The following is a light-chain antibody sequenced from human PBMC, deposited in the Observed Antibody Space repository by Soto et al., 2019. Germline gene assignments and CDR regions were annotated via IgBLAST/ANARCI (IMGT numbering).Light chain of an antibody. V-gene: IGLV1-47*01. CDR1: SSNIGSNY. CDR3: AAWDDSLSGVV. J-gene: IGLJ2*01. CDR2: RNS. Sequence: QTVVTQPPSASGTPGQRVTISCSGSSSNIGSNYVYWYQQLPGTVPQLLIYRNSERPSGVPDRFSGSKSGTSASLAISGLRSVDEADYYCAAWDDSLSGVVFGGGTKLTVL.